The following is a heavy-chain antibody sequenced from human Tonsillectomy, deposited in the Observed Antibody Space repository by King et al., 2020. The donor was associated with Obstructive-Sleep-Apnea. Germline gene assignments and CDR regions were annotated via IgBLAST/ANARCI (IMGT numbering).Heavy chain of an antibody. CDR3: ARVENYYGSGTRKWFDP. D-gene: IGHD3-10*01. J-gene: IGHJ5*02. CDR2: IYYSGST. Sequence: QLQESGPGLVKPSETLSLTCTVSGGSISSYYWSWIRQPPGKGLEWIGYIYYSGSTNYNPSLKSRVTISVDTSKNQFSLKLSSVTAADTAVYYCARVENYYGSGTRKWFDPWGQGTLVTVSS. V-gene: IGHV4-59*08. CDR1: GGSISSYY.